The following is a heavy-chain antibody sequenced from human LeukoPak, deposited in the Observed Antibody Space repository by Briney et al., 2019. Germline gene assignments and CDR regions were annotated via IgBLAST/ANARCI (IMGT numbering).Heavy chain of an antibody. CDR1: GFTFSAYG. CDR2: IISSSRTI. CDR3: ARQSGTMVTTRFDY. D-gene: IGHD5-18*01. Sequence: HSGGSLRLSCAASGFTFSAYGMSWVRRAPGKGLEWVSYIISSSRTISYADSVKGRFTISRDNAKNSLYLQMNSLRAEDTAIYYCARQSGTMVTTRFDYWGQGTLVTVSS. J-gene: IGHJ4*02. V-gene: IGHV3-48*01.